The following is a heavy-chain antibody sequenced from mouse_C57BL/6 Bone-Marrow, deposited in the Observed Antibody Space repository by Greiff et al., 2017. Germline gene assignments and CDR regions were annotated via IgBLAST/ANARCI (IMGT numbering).Heavy chain of an antibody. J-gene: IGHJ2*01. CDR1: GYTFTDYY. Sequence: VQLQQSGPELVKPGASVKISCKASGYTFTDYYMNWVKQSHGKSLEWIGDINPNNGGTSYNQKFKGKATLTVDKSSSTAYMELRSLTSKDSAVYYCARKTVELRGDYWGQGTTLTVSS. D-gene: IGHD1-1*01. CDR2: INPNNGGT. V-gene: IGHV1-26*01. CDR3: ARKTVELRGDY.